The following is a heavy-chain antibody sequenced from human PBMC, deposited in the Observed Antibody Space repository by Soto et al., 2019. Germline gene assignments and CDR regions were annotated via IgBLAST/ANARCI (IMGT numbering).Heavy chain of an antibody. D-gene: IGHD3-10*01. CDR2: INPNSGNI. Sequence: ASVKISCKASGNTFTSYDINWVRQATGHGLEWMGWINPNSGNIGYAQKFQGRVTMTRDTAIRTAYMGVSRLRSDDTAVYYCARGRASGSYYLLDYWGQGTLVTVSS. V-gene: IGHV1-8*01. J-gene: IGHJ4*02. CDR1: GNTFTSYD. CDR3: ARGRASGSYYLLDY.